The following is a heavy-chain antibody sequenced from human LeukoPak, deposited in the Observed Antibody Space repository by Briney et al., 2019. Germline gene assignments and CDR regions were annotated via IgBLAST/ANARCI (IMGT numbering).Heavy chain of an antibody. V-gene: IGHV4-34*01. CDR1: GVSFSGYY. CDR3: ARERYDFWSGYFREIDY. J-gene: IGHJ4*02. Sequence: SETLSLTCAVYGVSFSGYYWSWIRQPPGKGLEWIGEINHSGSINYNPSLKSRVTILVDTSKNQFSLKLSSVTAADTAVYYCARERYDFWSGYFREIDYWGQGTLVTVSS. D-gene: IGHD3-3*01. CDR2: INHSGSI.